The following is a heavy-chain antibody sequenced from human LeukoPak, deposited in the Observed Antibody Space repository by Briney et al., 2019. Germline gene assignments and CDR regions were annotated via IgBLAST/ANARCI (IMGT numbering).Heavy chain of an antibody. Sequence: GGSLRLSCAASGFTFSSYEMNRVRQAPGKGLEWVSYISSSGYTQYYADSVKGRFTISRDNAENSLYLQMNSLRAEDTAVYYCARDFGRWFFDYWGQGTLVTVSS. CDR1: GFTFSSYE. CDR2: ISSSGYTQ. D-gene: IGHD4-23*01. V-gene: IGHV3-48*03. J-gene: IGHJ4*02. CDR3: ARDFGRWFFDY.